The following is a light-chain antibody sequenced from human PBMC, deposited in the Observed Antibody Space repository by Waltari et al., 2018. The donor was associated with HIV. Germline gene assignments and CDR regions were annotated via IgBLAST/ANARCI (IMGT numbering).Light chain of an antibody. Sequence: QSVLSQAPSASGTPGQSVAISCSGRTSNIGSHAVNWYQQLPGTAPKLLIHTNDQRPSGVPDRFSGSKSGTSASLAISGLQSADESDYYCATWDDSPNGPVFGGGTKLTVL. CDR3: ATWDDSPNGPV. CDR2: TND. CDR1: TSNIGSHA. J-gene: IGLJ2*01. V-gene: IGLV1-44*01.